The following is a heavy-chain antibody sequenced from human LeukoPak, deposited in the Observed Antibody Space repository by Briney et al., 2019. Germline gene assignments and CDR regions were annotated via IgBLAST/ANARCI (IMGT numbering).Heavy chain of an antibody. CDR1: GFTFSSYG. D-gene: IGHD6-13*01. J-gene: IGHJ6*02. CDR2: IWCDGSNK. CDR3: ARAPYSSSWHLYCYYYGMDV. V-gene: IGHV3-33*01. Sequence: GGSLRLSCAASGFTFSSYGMHWVRQAPGKGLEWVAVIWCDGSNKYYADSVKGRFTISRDNSKNTLYLQMNSLRAEDTAVYYCARAPYSSSWHLYCYYYGMDVWGQGTTVTVSS.